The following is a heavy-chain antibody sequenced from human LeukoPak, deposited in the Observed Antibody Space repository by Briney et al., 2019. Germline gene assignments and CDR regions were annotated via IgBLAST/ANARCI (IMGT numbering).Heavy chain of an antibody. Sequence: PSETLSLTCAVSGGSISSSNWWSWVRQPPGKGLVWIGEIYHSGSTNYNPSLKSRVTISVDKSKNQFSLKLSSVTAADTAVYYCARASVLFGGYYFDYWGQGTLVTVSS. CDR3: ARASVLFGGYYFDY. J-gene: IGHJ4*02. CDR2: IYHSGST. CDR1: GGSISSSNW. D-gene: IGHD3-10*01. V-gene: IGHV4-4*02.